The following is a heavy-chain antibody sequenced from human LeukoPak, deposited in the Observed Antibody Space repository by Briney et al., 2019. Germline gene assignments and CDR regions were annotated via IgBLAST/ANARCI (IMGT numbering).Heavy chain of an antibody. D-gene: IGHD3-16*02. Sequence: GGSLRLSCAASAFSLNAYNMNWVRQAPGKGLEWVSSISSSSSSIYYADSVKGRFTISRDNAKNSLYLQMNSLRAEDTAVYYCARDGEEFDDYIWGSYRPNYFDYWGLGTLVTVSS. J-gene: IGHJ4*02. V-gene: IGHV3-21*01. CDR1: AFSLNAYN. CDR2: ISSSSSSI. CDR3: ARDGEEFDDYIWGSYRPNYFDY.